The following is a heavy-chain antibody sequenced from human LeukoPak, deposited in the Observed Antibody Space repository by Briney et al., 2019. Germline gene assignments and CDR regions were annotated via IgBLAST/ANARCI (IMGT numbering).Heavy chain of an antibody. CDR2: IYHSGSP. CDR3: ARPISSQGYFGVVID. V-gene: IGHV4-38-2*01. J-gene: IGHJ4*02. Sequence: SETLSLTCAVSGYSISSASYWGWIRQPPGKGLEWIGNIYHSGSPYYNPSLKSRVTVSVDTSKNQFSLKLSSVTAADTAVYYCARPISSQGYFGVVIDWGQGTLVTVSS. D-gene: IGHD3-3*01. CDR1: GYSISSASY.